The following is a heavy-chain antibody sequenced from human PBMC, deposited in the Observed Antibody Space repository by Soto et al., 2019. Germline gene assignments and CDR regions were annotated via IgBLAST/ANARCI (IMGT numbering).Heavy chain of an antibody. D-gene: IGHD1-1*01. CDR3: ARARNDVLGYYYYYGMDV. CDR1: GFTFSDYY. Sequence: PGGSLRLSCAASGFTFSDYYMSWIRQAPGKGLEWVSYISSSGSTIYYADSVKGRFTISRDNAKNSLYLQMNSLRAEDTAVYYCARARNDVLGYYYYYGMDVWGQGTTVTVSS. J-gene: IGHJ6*02. CDR2: ISSSGSTI. V-gene: IGHV3-11*01.